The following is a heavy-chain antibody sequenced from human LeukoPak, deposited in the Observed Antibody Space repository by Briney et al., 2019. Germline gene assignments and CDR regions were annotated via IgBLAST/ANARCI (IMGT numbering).Heavy chain of an antibody. CDR3: AKSGDTAKEYYFDY. V-gene: IGHV3-23*01. CDR1: GFAFSSYG. J-gene: IGHJ4*02. D-gene: IGHD5-18*01. Sequence: GGSLRLSCAASGFAFSSYGMNWVRQAPGKGLEWVSGISASGGRTYYADSVKGRFTISRDNSKNTLYLQMNSLRAEDTAVYYCAKSGDTAKEYYFDYWGQGTLVTVSS. CDR2: ISASGGRT.